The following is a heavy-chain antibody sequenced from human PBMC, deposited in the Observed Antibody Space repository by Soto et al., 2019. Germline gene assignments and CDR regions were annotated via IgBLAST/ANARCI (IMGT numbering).Heavy chain of an antibody. V-gene: IGHV3-21*01. CDR3: ARDEGYGMDV. CDR1: GITFYSFS. CDR2: ISNSGTKK. J-gene: IGHJ6*02. Sequence: GGSLRLSCVASGITFYSFSVNWVRQAPGKGLEWVSSISNSGTKKNYADSVKGRFTISRDTANNSVFLHMNNLRGEDTAVYYCARDEGYGMDVWGQGTTVTVSS.